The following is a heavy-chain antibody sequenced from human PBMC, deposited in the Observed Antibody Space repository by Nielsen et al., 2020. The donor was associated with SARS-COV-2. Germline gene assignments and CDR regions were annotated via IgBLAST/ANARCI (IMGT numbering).Heavy chain of an antibody. J-gene: IGHJ4*02. D-gene: IGHD3-3*01. CDR3: ARGPPDFWSGYYSDY. V-gene: IGHV3-11*05. CDR2: ISSSSSYT. Sequence: GESLKISCAASGFTFSSYAMSWIRQAPGKGLEWVSYISSSSSYTNYADSVKGRFTISRDNAKNSLYLQMNSLRAEDTAVYYCARGPPDFWSGYYSDYWGQGTLVTVSS. CDR1: GFTFSSYA.